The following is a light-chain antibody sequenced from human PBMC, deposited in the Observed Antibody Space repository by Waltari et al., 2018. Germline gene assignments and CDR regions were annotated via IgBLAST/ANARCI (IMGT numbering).Light chain of an antibody. CDR1: QNIYTN. Sequence: IQMTQSPSALSTSVGDRVTISCRASQNIYTNLAWYQQKPGKAPKLLIYGASSLQSGMPSRFSGTGSGTDFTLTISNLQPEDSAGYFCQHYYDNPPTFGGGTKVEIE. CDR2: GAS. V-gene: IGKV1-6*01. J-gene: IGKJ4*02. CDR3: QHYYDNPPT.